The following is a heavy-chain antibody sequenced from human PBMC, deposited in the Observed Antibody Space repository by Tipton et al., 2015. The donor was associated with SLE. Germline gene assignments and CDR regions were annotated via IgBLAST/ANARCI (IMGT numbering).Heavy chain of an antibody. CDR1: GGSFSDYY. D-gene: IGHD2/OR15-2a*01. CDR3: ARGPFSTSTYGMDV. J-gene: IGHJ6*02. CDR2: INHSGST. V-gene: IGHV4-34*01. Sequence: TLSLTCAVYGGSFSDYYWSWIRQPPGKGLEWIGEINHSGSTNYNPSLKSRVTISVDTSKNQFSLKLSSVTAADTAVYFCARGPFSTSTYGMDVWGQGTTVTVS.